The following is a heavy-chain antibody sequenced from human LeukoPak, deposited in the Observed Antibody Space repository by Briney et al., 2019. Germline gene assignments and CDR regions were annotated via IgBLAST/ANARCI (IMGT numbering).Heavy chain of an antibody. J-gene: IGHJ5*02. CDR2: ISLGGRT. CDR3: SRESGPYCPFGH. Sequence: PSETLSLTCGVSGGSITTTNFWSWVRPPPGGGLEGIGEISLGGRTQYNPSLKSRVNISIDKSKNHLYLSLASVTAADTAVYYCSRESGPYCPFGHWGQGTLVAVTS. V-gene: IGHV4-4*02. D-gene: IGHD1-26*01. CDR1: GGSITTTNF.